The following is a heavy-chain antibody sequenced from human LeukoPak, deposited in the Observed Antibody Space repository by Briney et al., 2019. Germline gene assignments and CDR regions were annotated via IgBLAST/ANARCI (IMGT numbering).Heavy chain of an antibody. D-gene: IGHD5-18*01. J-gene: IGHJ4*02. V-gene: IGHV3-9*01. CDR2: ISANGGTI. CDR3: AKLSGYSYDYFDY. Sequence: GTSLRLSCAASGFTFSSCGMHWVRQAPGKGLEWVSGISANGGTIGYADSVKGRFTISRDNAKNSLYLQMNSLRAEDTAFYYCAKLSGYSYDYFDYWGQGTLVTVSS. CDR1: GFTFSSCG.